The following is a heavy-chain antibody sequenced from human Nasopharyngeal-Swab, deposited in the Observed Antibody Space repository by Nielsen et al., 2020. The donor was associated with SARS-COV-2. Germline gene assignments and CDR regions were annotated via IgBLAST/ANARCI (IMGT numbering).Heavy chain of an antibody. D-gene: IGHD2-8*01. Sequence: GESLKISCVASGFTFNRYAFHWVRQAPGKGLEWLAVVSFDGSNQHYADSVKGRFTMSRDNPSNTLHLQMNSLRAEDTAVYYCARDSHYCSNGVCFNYYYMDVWGKGTTVTVSS. V-gene: IGHV3-30*04. CDR1: GFTFNRYA. CDR2: VSFDGSNQ. J-gene: IGHJ6*03. CDR3: ARDSHYCSNGVCFNYYYMDV.